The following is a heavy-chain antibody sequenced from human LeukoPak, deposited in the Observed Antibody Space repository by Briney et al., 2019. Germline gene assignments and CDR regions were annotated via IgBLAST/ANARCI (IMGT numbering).Heavy chain of an antibody. D-gene: IGHD2-15*01. CDR2: INWNGGSI. V-gene: IGHV3-20*04. CDR3: ARGYCSGGSCWYFDY. Sequence: GGSLRLSCGASGFTFDDYGMSWVRQAPGKELEWVSGINWNGGSIGYADSVKGRFTISRDNAKNSLYLQMNSLRADDTALYYCARGYCSGGSCWYFDYWGQGTLVTVS. J-gene: IGHJ4*02. CDR1: GFTFDDYG.